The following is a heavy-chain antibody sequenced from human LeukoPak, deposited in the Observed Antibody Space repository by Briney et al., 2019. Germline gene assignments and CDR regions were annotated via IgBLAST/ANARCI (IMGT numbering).Heavy chain of an antibody. CDR2: ISSGGGSI. CDR3: ARDPQRGDGYNYDY. CDR1: GLTLSDHH. Sequence: GGSLRLSCAASGLTLSDHHMSWIRQAPGKGLECVSYISSGGGSISYAESVKGRFTISRDTSKNSLYLQMNSLRAEDTAVYYCARDPQRGDGYNYDYWGQGTLVTVSS. V-gene: IGHV3-11*01. J-gene: IGHJ4*02. D-gene: IGHD5-24*01.